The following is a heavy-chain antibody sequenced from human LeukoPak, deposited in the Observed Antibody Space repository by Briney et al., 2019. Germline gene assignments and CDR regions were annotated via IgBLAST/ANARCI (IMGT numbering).Heavy chain of an antibody. CDR2: IYYSGSI. Sequence: SETLSLTCAVSGGSISSYYWSWIRQPPGKGLEWIGYIYYSGSINYNPSLKSRVTISVDTSKNQFSLKLSSVTAADAAVYYCARDSDSSSWHFDYWGQGTLVAVSS. CDR1: GGSISSYY. J-gene: IGHJ4*02. D-gene: IGHD6-13*01. V-gene: IGHV4-59*01. CDR3: ARDSDSSSWHFDY.